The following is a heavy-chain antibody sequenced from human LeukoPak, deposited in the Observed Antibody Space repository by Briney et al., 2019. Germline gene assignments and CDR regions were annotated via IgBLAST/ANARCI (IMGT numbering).Heavy chain of an antibody. D-gene: IGHD3-9*01. CDR1: GFTVSSNF. V-gene: IGHV3-66*01. J-gene: IGHJ4*02. Sequence: GGSLRLSCAASGFTVSSNFMSWVRQAPGKGLEWVSVIYSGGSTYYADSVKGRFTISRDNSKNTLYLQMNSPRVEDTAVYYCALRLVTDYWGQGTLVAVSS. CDR3: ALRLVTDY. CDR2: IYSGGST.